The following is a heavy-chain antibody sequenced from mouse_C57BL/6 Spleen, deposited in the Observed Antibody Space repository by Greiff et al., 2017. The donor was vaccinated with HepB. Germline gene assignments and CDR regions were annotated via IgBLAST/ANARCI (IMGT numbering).Heavy chain of an antibody. CDR3: ASYGSTWYFDV. D-gene: IGHD1-1*01. CDR2: IHPNSGST. V-gene: IGHV1-64*01. CDR1: GYTFTSYW. Sequence: QVQLKESGAELVKPGASVKLSCKASGYTFTSYWMHWVKQRPGQGLEWIGMIHPNSGSTNYNEKFKSKATLTVDKSSSTAYMQLSSLTSEDSAVYYCASYGSTWYFDVWGTGTTVTVSS. J-gene: IGHJ1*03.